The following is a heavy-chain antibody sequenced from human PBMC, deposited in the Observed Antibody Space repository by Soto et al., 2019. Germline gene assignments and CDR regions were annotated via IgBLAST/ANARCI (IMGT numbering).Heavy chain of an antibody. CDR3: AKDRRGTVNSSVSTFDI. Sequence: GGSLRLSCAASGFTFSSYAMSWVRQAPGKGLEWVSAISGSGGSTYYADSVKGRFTISRDNSKNTLYLQRNSLRAEDTAVYYCAKDRRGTVNSSVSTFDIWGQGTMVTVSS. CDR2: ISGSGGST. CDR1: GFTFSSYA. V-gene: IGHV3-23*01. J-gene: IGHJ3*02. D-gene: IGHD4-4*01.